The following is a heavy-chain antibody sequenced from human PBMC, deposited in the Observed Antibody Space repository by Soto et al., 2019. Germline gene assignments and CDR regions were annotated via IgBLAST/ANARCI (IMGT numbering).Heavy chain of an antibody. CDR1: GFTFSSYA. D-gene: IGHD3-22*01. CDR3: ARDGSSGYLLDYYHGMDV. V-gene: IGHV3-30-3*01. J-gene: IGHJ6*02. CDR2: ISYDGSNK. Sequence: QVQLVESGGGVVQPGRSLRLSCAASGFTFSSYAMHWVRQAPGKGLEWVAVISYDGSNKYYADSVKGRFTISRDNSKKTLYLQLNSLRAEDTAVYYCARDGSSGYLLDYYHGMDVWGQGTTVTVSS.